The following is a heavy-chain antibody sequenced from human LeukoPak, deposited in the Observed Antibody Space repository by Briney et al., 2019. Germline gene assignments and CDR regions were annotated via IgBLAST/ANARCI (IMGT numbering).Heavy chain of an antibody. CDR2: IYPGDSDT. Sequence: GESLKISCKGSGYSFTSYWIGWVRQMPGKGPEWMGIIYPGDSDTRYSPSFQGQVTISADKSISTAYLQWSSLKASDTAMYYCARTKDYYGSGSYYNMPDYWGQGTLVTVSS. CDR1: GYSFTSYW. D-gene: IGHD3-10*01. V-gene: IGHV5-51*01. CDR3: ARTKDYYGSGSYYNMPDY. J-gene: IGHJ4*02.